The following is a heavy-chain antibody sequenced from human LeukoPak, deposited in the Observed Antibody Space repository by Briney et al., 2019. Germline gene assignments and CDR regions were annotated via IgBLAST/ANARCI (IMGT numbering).Heavy chain of an antibody. CDR3: ARDPSGVAVAGYFDN. CDR1: GFTFDNYG. D-gene: IGHD6-19*01. V-gene: IGHV3-20*04. Sequence: TGGSLRPSCAASGFTFDNYGMSWARQPPGKGLEWVSGITWNGGRTGYGDSVKGRFTISRDSAKNSLYLQMNSLRVEDTALYYCARDPSGVAVAGYFDNWGQGTLVTVSP. CDR2: ITWNGGRT. J-gene: IGHJ4*02.